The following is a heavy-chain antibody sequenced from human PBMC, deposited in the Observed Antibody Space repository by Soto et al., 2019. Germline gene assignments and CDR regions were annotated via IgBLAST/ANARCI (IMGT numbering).Heavy chain of an antibody. CDR3: AQCLLGVNYYYGMDV. J-gene: IGHJ6*02. Sequence: QVQLVQSGAEVKKPGSSVKVSCKASGGTFSSYAINWVRQAPGQGLEWMGGIIPIFATADYAQKFQGRVTITPDESTSTAYMELSSPRSEDTAVYYCAQCLLGVNYYYGMDVWGQGTTVTVSS. CDR2: IIPIFATA. V-gene: IGHV1-69*05. CDR1: GGTFSSYA. D-gene: IGHD3-16*01.